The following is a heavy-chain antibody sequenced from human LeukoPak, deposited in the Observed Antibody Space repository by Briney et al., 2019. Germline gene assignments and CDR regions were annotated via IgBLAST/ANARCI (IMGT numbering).Heavy chain of an antibody. CDR2: IYHSGST. J-gene: IGHJ6*03. Sequence: SETLSLTCAVSAYSISSGYYWGWIRQPPGKGLEWIGSIYHSGSTYYNPSLKSRVTISVDTSKNQFSLKLSSVTAADTAVYYCARVGATRYYYYMDVWGKGTTVTVSS. CDR1: AYSISSGYY. D-gene: IGHD5-12*01. V-gene: IGHV4-38-2*01. CDR3: ARVGATRYYYYMDV.